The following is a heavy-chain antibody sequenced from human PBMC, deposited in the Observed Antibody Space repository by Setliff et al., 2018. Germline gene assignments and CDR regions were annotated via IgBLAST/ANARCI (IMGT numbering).Heavy chain of an antibody. CDR2: ISASGDTT. Sequence: GGSLRLSCAASGYTSSSYAMTWVRQAPGKGLEWVSIISASGDTTYYADSVKGRFTISRDNSKNTLDLQMSSLRVDDTAVYFCARDNGHGTRWSYWYFDLWGRGTLVTVSS. CDR3: ARDNGHGTRWSYWYFDL. V-gene: IGHV3-23*01. J-gene: IGHJ2*01. CDR1: GYTSSSYA. D-gene: IGHD2-8*01.